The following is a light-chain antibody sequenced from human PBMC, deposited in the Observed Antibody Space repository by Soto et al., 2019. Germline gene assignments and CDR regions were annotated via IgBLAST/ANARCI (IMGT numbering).Light chain of an antibody. CDR3: QQYNSWPIT. CDR1: QGISSY. Sequence: IQLTQSPSFLSASVGDRVRITCRASQGISSYIAWYQQKPGKAPKLLIYAASTLQSGVPSRFSGSGSGTDFTLTISSLQPEDFATYYCQQYNSWPITFGQGTRLENK. J-gene: IGKJ5*01. CDR2: AAS. V-gene: IGKV1-9*01.